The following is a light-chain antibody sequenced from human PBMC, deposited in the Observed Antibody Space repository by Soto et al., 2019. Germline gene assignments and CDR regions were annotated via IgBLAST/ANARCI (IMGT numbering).Light chain of an antibody. V-gene: IGKV1-9*01. J-gene: IGKJ2*01. CDR3: QQQNSYPRT. CDR2: AAS. Sequence: DIQLTQSPPSLSASVGDRDTITCRASQGINIFLAWFQQTPGKAPSLLISAASTMQSGVPSRFSGSASETEFTLTITSLQPEDSATYYCQQQNSYPRTFGQGTKVDIK. CDR1: QGINIF.